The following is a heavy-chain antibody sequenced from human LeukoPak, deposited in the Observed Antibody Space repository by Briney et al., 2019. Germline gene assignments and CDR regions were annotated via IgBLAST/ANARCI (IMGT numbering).Heavy chain of an antibody. Sequence: GGSLRLSCEASEFIFSNYWMSWVRQAPGRGLEWVANIKEDGGDKYYVDSVKGRFTISRDNAKRSLYLQMSSLRAEDTAVYCCARDTFRGDLECWGQVALVTV. V-gene: IGHV3-7*05. CDR3: ARDTFRGDLEC. J-gene: IGHJ1*01. CDR2: IKEDGGDK. D-gene: IGHD2/OR15-2a*01. CDR1: EFIFSNYW.